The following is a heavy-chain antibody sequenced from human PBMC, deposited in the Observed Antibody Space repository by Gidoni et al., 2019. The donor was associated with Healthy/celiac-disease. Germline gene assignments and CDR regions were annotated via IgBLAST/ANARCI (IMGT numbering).Heavy chain of an antibody. V-gene: IGHV4-4*07. Sequence: QVQLQESGPGLVKPSETLSLTCTVSGGSISSYYWSWIRQPAGKGLEWIGRIYTSGSTNYNPSLKSRVTMSVDTSKNQFSLKLSSVTAADTAVYYCARAGVMGCSSTSCHNWFDPWGQGTLVTVSS. CDR2: IYTSGST. D-gene: IGHD2-2*01. J-gene: IGHJ5*02. CDR1: GGSISSYY. CDR3: ARAGVMGCSSTSCHNWFDP.